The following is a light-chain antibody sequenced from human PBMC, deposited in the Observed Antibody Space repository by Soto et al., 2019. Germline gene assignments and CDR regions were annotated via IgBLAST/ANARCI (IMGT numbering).Light chain of an antibody. Sequence: QSALAQPASVSWPPGQSIAMSCTGTSSDGGSYNLVSWYQQHPGKAAKLMIYEGSKRPSGVSNRFSGSKSGNTASLTISGLKEEDEADYYCCSDAGSSYVLGTGTKVTVL. CDR1: SSDGGSYNL. CDR3: CSDAGSSYV. V-gene: IGLV2-23*01. CDR2: EGS. J-gene: IGLJ1*01.